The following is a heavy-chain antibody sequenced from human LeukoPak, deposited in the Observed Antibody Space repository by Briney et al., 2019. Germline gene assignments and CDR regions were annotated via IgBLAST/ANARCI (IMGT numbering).Heavy chain of an antibody. Sequence: SETLSLTCAVSGYSISSGYYWGWIRQPPGKGLEGIGSIYHSGGTYYNPSLMSRFTISVDTSKNPFSLKLSSVTAADTAVYYCARQTPETLDYWGQGTLVTVSS. V-gene: IGHV4-38-2*01. J-gene: IGHJ4*02. CDR2: IYHSGGT. CDR3: ARQTPETLDY. CDR1: GYSISSGYY.